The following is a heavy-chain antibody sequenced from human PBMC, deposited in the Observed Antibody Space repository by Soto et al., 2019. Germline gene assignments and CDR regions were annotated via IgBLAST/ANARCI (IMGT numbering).Heavy chain of an antibody. D-gene: IGHD6-13*01. CDR1: GFTFDDYA. CDR2: INWNSGSI. V-gene: IGHV3-9*01. Sequence: SLRLSCAASGFTFDDYAMHWVRQVPGKGLEWVSGINWNSGSIGYGDSVKGRFAVSRDNAKNSLHLQMNSLSAEDTAFYYCVKDESINWYSGHFRHWGQGTLVTVSS. J-gene: IGHJ1*01. CDR3: VKDESINWYSGHFRH.